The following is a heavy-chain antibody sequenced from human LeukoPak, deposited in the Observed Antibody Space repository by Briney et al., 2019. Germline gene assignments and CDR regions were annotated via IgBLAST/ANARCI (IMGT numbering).Heavy chain of an antibody. Sequence: KPSGTLSLTCAVSGDSISSRNWWSWVRQTPEKGLEWIGEIYHSGSTNYNPSLKSRVTISVDKSKNLFSLNVTSVTAADTAVYYCARASVVDTADPDAFDIWGQGTMVTVSS. J-gene: IGHJ3*02. CDR1: GDSISSRNW. D-gene: IGHD2-21*02. CDR2: IYHSGST. CDR3: ARASVVDTADPDAFDI. V-gene: IGHV4-4*02.